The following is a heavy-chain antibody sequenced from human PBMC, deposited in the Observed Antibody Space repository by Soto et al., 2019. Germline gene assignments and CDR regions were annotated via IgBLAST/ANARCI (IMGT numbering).Heavy chain of an antibody. V-gene: IGHV1-69*04. Sequence: SVKVSCKASGGTFSSYTISWVRQAPGQGLEWMGRIIPILGIANYAQKFQGRVTITADKSTSTAYMELSSLRSEDTAAYYCARDLHVVAATPFDYWGQGTLVTVSS. J-gene: IGHJ4*02. CDR3: ARDLHVVAATPFDY. CDR2: IIPILGIA. CDR1: GGTFSSYT. D-gene: IGHD2-15*01.